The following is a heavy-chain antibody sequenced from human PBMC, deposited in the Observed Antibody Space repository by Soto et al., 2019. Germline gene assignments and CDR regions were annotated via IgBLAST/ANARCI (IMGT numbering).Heavy chain of an antibody. D-gene: IGHD4-17*01. CDR3: ARGPDDSDVPRWDY. V-gene: IGHV1-46*02. J-gene: IGHJ4*02. Sequence: QVQLVQSGAEVRKPGASVRLSCETSGYNFNKYYIHWVLQAPGQGLEWMGIINLRGGTTEYAHKFRGRVTVTGDTSTSTAYMQLSSLRSEDTALYFCARGPDDSDVPRWDYWGQGTLVTVSS. CDR1: GYNFNKYY. CDR2: INLRGGTT.